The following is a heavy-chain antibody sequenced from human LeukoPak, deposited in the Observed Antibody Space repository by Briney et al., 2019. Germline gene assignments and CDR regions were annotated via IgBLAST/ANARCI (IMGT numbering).Heavy chain of an antibody. J-gene: IGHJ4*02. CDR2: IYSGGST. CDR1: GFTFSSYA. CDR3: ARAISTTVSFDC. V-gene: IGHV3-66*01. D-gene: IGHD4-17*01. Sequence: GGSLRLSCAASGFTFSSYAMHWVRQAPGKGLEWVAVIYSGGSTYYADSVKGRFTISRDNSKNTLYLQMNSLRAEDTAVYYCARAISTTVSFDCWGQGTLVTVSS.